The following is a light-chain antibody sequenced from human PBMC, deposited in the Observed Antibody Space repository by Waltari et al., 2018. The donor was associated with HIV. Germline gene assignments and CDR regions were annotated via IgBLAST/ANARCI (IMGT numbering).Light chain of an antibody. J-gene: IGLJ2*01. V-gene: IGLV3-10*01. Sequence: SYELTQAPSVSVSPGQTTRITCSGDALPQEYAYWYQQKSGQAPVLVIYDDTKRPSGIPERFSGSSSGTMATLTISGAQVEDEADYYCYSTNIRGNHRLFGGGTKLTVL. CDR3: YSTNIRGNHRL. CDR1: ALPQEY. CDR2: DDT.